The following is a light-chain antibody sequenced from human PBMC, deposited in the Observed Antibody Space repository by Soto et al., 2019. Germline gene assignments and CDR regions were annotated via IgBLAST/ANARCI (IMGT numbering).Light chain of an antibody. Sequence: QLVLTQSPSASASLGASVKLTCTLSSGHSNDAIAWHQQQPEKGPRYLMKLNSDGSHYKGDGIPDRFSGSRSGAERYLTISSLQSEDEADYYCQTWGTGIKVFGGGTKVTVL. CDR2: LNSDGSH. V-gene: IGLV4-69*01. CDR1: SGHSNDA. J-gene: IGLJ2*01. CDR3: QTWGTGIKV.